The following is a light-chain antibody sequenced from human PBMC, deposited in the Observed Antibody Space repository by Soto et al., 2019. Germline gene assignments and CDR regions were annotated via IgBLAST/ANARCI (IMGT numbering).Light chain of an antibody. CDR2: EVS. CDR3: SSYTSSSTFVRV. Sequence: QSALTQPPSVSGSPGQSVTISCTGTSSDVGSYNRVSWYQQPPGTGPKLMIYEVSNRPSGVPDRFSGSKSGNTASLTISGLQAEDEADYYCSSYTSSSTFVRVFGGGTKLTVL. J-gene: IGLJ2*01. V-gene: IGLV2-18*02. CDR1: SSDVGSYNR.